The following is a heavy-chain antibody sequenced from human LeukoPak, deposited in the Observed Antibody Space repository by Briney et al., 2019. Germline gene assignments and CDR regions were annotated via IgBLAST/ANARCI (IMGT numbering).Heavy chain of an antibody. D-gene: IGHD1-26*01. CDR1: GGSMRSYY. CDR3: AREVGATVGVSDY. Sequence: SETLSLTCTVSGGSMRSYYWSWIRQPAGKGLEWIGRIYSSGTTSYNPSLKSRVTVSVDTSKNQFSLKMRSVTAADTAVYYCAREVGATVGVSDYWGQGTLVTVSS. CDR2: IYSSGTT. J-gene: IGHJ4*02. V-gene: IGHV4-4*07.